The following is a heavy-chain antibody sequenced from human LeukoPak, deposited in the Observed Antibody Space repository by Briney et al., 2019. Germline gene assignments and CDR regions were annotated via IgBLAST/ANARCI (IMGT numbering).Heavy chain of an antibody. Sequence: ASVKVSCKASGYTFTGYDMHWVRQAPGQGLEWMGWINPNSGGTNYAQKFQGRVTMTRDTSISTAYMELSRLRSDDTAVYYCARVPRLLTIFGVVDWFDPWGQGTLVIVSS. J-gene: IGHJ5*02. CDR3: ARVPRLLTIFGVVDWFDP. D-gene: IGHD3-3*01. CDR2: INPNSGGT. CDR1: GYTFTGYD. V-gene: IGHV1-2*02.